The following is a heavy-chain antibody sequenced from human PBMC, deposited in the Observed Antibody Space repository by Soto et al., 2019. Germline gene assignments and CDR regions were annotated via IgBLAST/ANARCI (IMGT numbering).Heavy chain of an antibody. Sequence: GGSLRLSCAASGFVFADYGVHWVRQAPGKGLEWVAVISFDGTNKFYADSVKGRFTISRDNSNNTLYLQMSSLRTEDTAVYYCAKDTLYPVVSYFYYGLDVWGQGTTVTDSS. CDR1: GFVFADYG. J-gene: IGHJ6*02. D-gene: IGHD2-8*01. CDR2: ISFDGTNK. CDR3: AKDTLYPVVSYFYYGLDV. V-gene: IGHV3-30*18.